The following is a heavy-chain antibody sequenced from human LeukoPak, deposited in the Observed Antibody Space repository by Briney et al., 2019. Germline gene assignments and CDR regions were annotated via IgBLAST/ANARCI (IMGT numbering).Heavy chain of an antibody. Sequence: GASVKVSCKASGYTFTDYYIHWVRQAPGQGLEWMGYINPNSGDSNPAKKFQGRVAMTGDTSVSTAYMELSSLRYDDTAVYYCVRQVVVVTAAYFYFEYWGQGTLVTVSS. CDR3: VRQVVVVTAAYFYFEY. V-gene: IGHV1-2*02. J-gene: IGHJ4*02. D-gene: IGHD2-21*02. CDR1: GYTFTDYY. CDR2: INPNSGDS.